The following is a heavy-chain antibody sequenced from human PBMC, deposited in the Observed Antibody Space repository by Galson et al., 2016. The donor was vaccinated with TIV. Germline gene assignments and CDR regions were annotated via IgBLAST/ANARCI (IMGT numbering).Heavy chain of an antibody. CDR2: ILPIFGAA. D-gene: IGHD6-19*01. CDR1: GGTFNIYA. J-gene: IGHJ6*03. V-gene: IGHV1-69*01. CDR3: ARPSSSCRGCSYYYYMDV. Sequence: CKASGGTFNIYAISWVRQAPGQGLEWMGGILPIFGAATYAQKFQGRVTITADEATNTAYMELSSLKSDDTSMYYCARPSSSCRGCSYYYYMDVWGKGTTVTVSS.